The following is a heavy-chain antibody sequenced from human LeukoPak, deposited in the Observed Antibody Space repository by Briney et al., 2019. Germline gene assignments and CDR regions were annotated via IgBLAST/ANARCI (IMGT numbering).Heavy chain of an antibody. CDR2: ISYSGTT. J-gene: IGHJ4*02. V-gene: IGHV4-39*01. CDR3: ARRGYSSGWFDY. Sequence: WIRQPPGKGLEWIGSISYSGTTYYNPSLKSRVTISVDTSKNQFSLKLSSVTAADTAVYYCARRGYSSGWFDYWGQGTLVTVSS. D-gene: IGHD6-19*01.